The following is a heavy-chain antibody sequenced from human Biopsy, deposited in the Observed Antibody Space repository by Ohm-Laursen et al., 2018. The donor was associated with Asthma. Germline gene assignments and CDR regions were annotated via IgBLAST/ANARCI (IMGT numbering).Heavy chain of an antibody. V-gene: IGHV2-70*01. D-gene: IGHD2-2*01. Sequence: TQTLTLTCTFSGFSLTTSGMCVSWIRQPPGKALEWLALIDWEDDKYYTTSLKTRLTISKDTSKNQVVLTMTNMDPADTATYYCARILGPGSSALDFWGHGTSVTVSS. J-gene: IGHJ3*01. CDR3: ARILGPGSSALDF. CDR2: IDWEDDK. CDR1: GFSLTTSGMC.